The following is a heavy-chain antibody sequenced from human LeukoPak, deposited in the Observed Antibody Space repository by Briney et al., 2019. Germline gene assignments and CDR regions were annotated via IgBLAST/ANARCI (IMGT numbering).Heavy chain of an antibody. CDR1: GYTFTSYG. Sequence: ASVKVSCKASGYTFTSYGISWVRLAPGQGHEWMGWISAYNGNTNYAQKLQGRVTMTTDTSTSTAYMELRSLGSDDTAVYYCARARGYSYGHEAFDIWGQGTMVTVSS. CDR2: ISAYNGNT. D-gene: IGHD5-18*01. CDR3: ARARGYSYGHEAFDI. V-gene: IGHV1-18*01. J-gene: IGHJ3*02.